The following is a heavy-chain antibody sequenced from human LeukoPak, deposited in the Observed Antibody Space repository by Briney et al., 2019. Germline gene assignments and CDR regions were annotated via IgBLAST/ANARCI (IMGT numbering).Heavy chain of an antibody. J-gene: IGHJ4*02. V-gene: IGHV3-7*01. CDR3: ARDVGGSLDY. D-gene: IGHD1-26*01. CDR1: GFTFSTYW. Sequence: GGSLRLSCAASGFTFSTYWMAWVRQAPGKGLEWVANIKGNESAKHQADSVKGRFTISRDNAQNSVYLQMSSLRGEDTAVYYCARDVGGSLDYWGQGTLVTVSS. CDR2: IKGNESAK.